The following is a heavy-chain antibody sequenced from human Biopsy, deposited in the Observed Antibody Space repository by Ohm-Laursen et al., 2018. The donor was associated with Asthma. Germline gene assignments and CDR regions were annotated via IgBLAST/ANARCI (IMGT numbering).Heavy chain of an antibody. CDR3: ARKAGSCISRTCYSLDF. CDR2: INPDFGNT. Sequence: SVKVSCKSFGGTFNTYVIGWVRQAPGQGLEWMGGINPDFGNTTYPQKFQDRATITADDSTSTVYMELSSLRSEDTAVYYCARKAGSCISRTCYSLDFWGQGTLVTVSS. V-gene: IGHV1-69*13. J-gene: IGHJ4*01. CDR1: GGTFNTYV. D-gene: IGHD2-2*01.